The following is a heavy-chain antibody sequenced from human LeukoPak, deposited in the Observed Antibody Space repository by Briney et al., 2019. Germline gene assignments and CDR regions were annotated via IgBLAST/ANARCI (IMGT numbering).Heavy chain of an antibody. D-gene: IGHD6-19*01. Sequence: GESLKISCKTSGYTFSIFWIGWVRQMPGKGLEWIGMIYPGDSDTRYSPSFQGQVTMSADKSISTAYVQWSSLKASDSAMYYCARRTVAGNFDAFDIWGQGTLVTVSS. V-gene: IGHV5-51*01. CDR2: IYPGDSDT. J-gene: IGHJ3*02. CDR1: GYTFSIFW. CDR3: ARRTVAGNFDAFDI.